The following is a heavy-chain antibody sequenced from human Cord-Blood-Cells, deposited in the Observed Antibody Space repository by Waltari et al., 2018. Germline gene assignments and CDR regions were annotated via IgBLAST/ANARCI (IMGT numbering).Heavy chain of an antibody. D-gene: IGHD1-7*01. CDR2: IIPILGIA. J-gene: IGHJ3*02. CDR3: ARKNLDGDAFDI. V-gene: IGHV1-69*02. Sequence: QVQLVQSGAEVKKPGSSVQVSCKASGGTFSSYPIIWVRQAPGQGLERMGRIIPILGIANYAQKFQGRVTITADKSTSTAYMELSSLRSEDTAVYYCARKNLDGDAFDIWGQGTMVTVSS. CDR1: GGTFSSYP.